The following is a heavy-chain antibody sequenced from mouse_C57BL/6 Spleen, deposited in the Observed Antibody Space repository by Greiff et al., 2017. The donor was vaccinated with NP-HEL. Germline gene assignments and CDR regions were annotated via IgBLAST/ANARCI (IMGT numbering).Heavy chain of an antibody. CDR2: INPSTGGT. V-gene: IGHV1-42*01. J-gene: IGHJ3*01. D-gene: IGHD2-4*01. CDR1: GYSFTGYY. CDR3: ANYDYDGFAY. Sequence: EVQLQQSGPELVKPGASVKISCKASGYSFTGYYMNWVKQSPEKSLEWIGEINPSTGGTTYNQKFKAKATLTVDKSSSTAYMQLKSLTSEDSAVYYCANYDYDGFAYWGQGTLVTVSA.